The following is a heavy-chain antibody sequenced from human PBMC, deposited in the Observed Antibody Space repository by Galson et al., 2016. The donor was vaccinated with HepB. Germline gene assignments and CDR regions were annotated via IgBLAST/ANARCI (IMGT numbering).Heavy chain of an antibody. CDR3: ARRHDHCLLVGCSVDY. CDR1: GFTFNKYG. Sequence: SLTLSRAASGFTFNKYGMHWVRQSPRKGLAWVAADSMEGRRKFYADSVKGRFTLSRDIPNSMMFLQMSSLRADDSGVYYWARRHDHCLLVGCSVDYWGQGTLVSVSS. CDR2: DSMEGRRK. J-gene: IGHJ4*02. D-gene: IGHD3-10*02. V-gene: IGHV3-30*03.